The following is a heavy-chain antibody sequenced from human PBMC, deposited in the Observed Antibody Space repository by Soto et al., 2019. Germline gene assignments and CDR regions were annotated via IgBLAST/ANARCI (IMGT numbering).Heavy chain of an antibody. V-gene: IGHV3-30*18. D-gene: IGHD4-4*01. Sequence: HPGGSLRLSCAASGFTLSSYGMHWVRQAPGKGLEWVAVISYDGSNKYYADSVKGRFTISRDNSKNTLYLQMNSLRAEDTAVYYCAKDGRWLQFGEYYFDYWGQGPLVTLFS. CDR1: GFTLSSYG. CDR3: AKDGRWLQFGEYYFDY. J-gene: IGHJ4*02. CDR2: ISYDGSNK.